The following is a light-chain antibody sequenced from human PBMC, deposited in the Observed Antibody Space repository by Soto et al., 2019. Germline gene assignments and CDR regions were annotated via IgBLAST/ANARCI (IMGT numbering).Light chain of an antibody. CDR2: GAS. J-gene: IGKJ3*01. Sequence: EIVLTQSPGTLSLSPGERATLSCRASQSISSTYLAWYQQKPGQAPRLLIYGASSRATGIPDRFSGSGSGTDFTLTIRRLEPEDFAEYYCQHYGNSPRFTFGPGTKVDIK. CDR3: QHYGNSPRFT. V-gene: IGKV3-20*01. CDR1: QSISSTY.